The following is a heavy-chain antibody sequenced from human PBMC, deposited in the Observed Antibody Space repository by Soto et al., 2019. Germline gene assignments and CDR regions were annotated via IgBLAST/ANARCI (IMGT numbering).Heavy chain of an antibody. V-gene: IGHV1-58*02. D-gene: IGHD3-10*01. Sequence: SVKVSCKASGFPFTSSGMQWVRQARGQRLEWIGWIVVGSGNANYAQKFQERVTITRDMSTSTAYMELSSLRSEDTAVYYCAAGGAPFTLSYWGQGTLVTVSS. J-gene: IGHJ4*02. CDR3: AAGGAPFTLSY. CDR2: IVVGSGNA. CDR1: GFPFTSSG.